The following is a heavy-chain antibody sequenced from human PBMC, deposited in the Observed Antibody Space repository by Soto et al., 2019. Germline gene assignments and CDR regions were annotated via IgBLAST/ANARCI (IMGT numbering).Heavy chain of an antibody. CDR1: GFSLGTSGVG. CDR2: IYWDDDK. V-gene: IGHV2-5*02. CDR3: ALNYDYIWGSYRPPEYFQH. J-gene: IGHJ1*01. Sequence: SGPTLVNPTQTLTLTCTFSGFSLGTSGVGLGWIRQPPGKALEWLALIYWDDDKRYSPSLKSRLTITKDTSKNQVVLTMTNMDPVDTATYYCALNYDYIWGSYRPPEYFQHWGQGTLVTVSS. D-gene: IGHD3-16*02.